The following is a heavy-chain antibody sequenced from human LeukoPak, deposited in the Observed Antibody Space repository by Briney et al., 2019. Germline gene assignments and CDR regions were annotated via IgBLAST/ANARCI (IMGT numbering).Heavy chain of an antibody. Sequence: ASVKVSCKASGYTFTSYGISWVRQAPGQGLEWMGWISAYNGNTNYAQKLQGRVTMSTDTSISTAYMELSRLRSDDTAVYYCASSMIVVDNWFDPWGQGTLVTVSS. V-gene: IGHV1-18*01. J-gene: IGHJ5*02. D-gene: IGHD3-22*01. CDR2: ISAYNGNT. CDR3: ASSMIVVDNWFDP. CDR1: GYTFTSYG.